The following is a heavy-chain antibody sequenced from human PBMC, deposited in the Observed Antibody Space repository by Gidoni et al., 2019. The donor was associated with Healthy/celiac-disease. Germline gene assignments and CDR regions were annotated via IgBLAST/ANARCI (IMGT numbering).Heavy chain of an antibody. CDR1: GFTFSSYG. V-gene: IGHV3-33*08. D-gene: IGHD6-19*01. CDR2: IWYDGSNK. CDR3: ARDGYSSGWTNWYFDL. Sequence: QVQLVESGGGVVQPGRSLRLSCAASGFTFSSYGMPWVRQAPGKGLEWVAVIWYDGSNKYYADSVKGRFTISRDNSKNTLYLQMNSLRAEDTAVYYCARDGYSSGWTNWYFDLWGRGTLVTVSS. J-gene: IGHJ2*01.